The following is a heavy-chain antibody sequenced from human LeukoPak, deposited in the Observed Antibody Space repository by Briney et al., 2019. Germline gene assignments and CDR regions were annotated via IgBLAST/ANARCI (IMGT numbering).Heavy chain of an antibody. Sequence: SVKVSCKASGGTFSSYAISWVRQAPGQGLEWMGRIIPILGIANYAQKFQGRVTITADKSTSTAYMELSSLRSEDTAVYYCARDEQQLVRSYYYYGMDVWGQGATVTVSS. CDR2: IIPILGIA. D-gene: IGHD6-13*01. CDR3: ARDEQQLVRSYYYYGMDV. J-gene: IGHJ6*02. CDR1: GGTFSSYA. V-gene: IGHV1-69*04.